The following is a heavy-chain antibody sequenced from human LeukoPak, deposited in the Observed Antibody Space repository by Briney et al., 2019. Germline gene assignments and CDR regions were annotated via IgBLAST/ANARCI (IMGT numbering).Heavy chain of an antibody. J-gene: IGHJ2*01. CDR1: GGSVGSYY. CDR3: AKDVSMHGSDYRWYFDL. V-gene: IGHV4-4*07. CDR2: MFISGST. Sequence: SETLSLTCTVSGGSVGSYYWSSIRQPAGKGLEWIGRMFISGSTYYNPPLKNRVAMSVDTSKNQFSLKLSSVTAADTAVYYCAKDVSMHGSDYRWYFDLWGRGTLVTVSS. D-gene: IGHD1-26*01.